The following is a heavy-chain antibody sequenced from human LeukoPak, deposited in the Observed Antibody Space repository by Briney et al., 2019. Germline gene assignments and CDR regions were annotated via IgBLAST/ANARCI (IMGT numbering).Heavy chain of an antibody. V-gene: IGHV3-30*18. D-gene: IGHD3-10*01. CDR3: AKDWGMVRGVINLFDY. Sequence: GGSLRLSCAASGFTFSSYGMHWVRQAPGKGLEWVAVISYDGSNKYYANSVKGRFTISRDNSKNTLYLQMNSLRAEDTAVYYCAKDWGMVRGVINLFDYWGQGTLVTVSS. J-gene: IGHJ4*02. CDR2: ISYDGSNK. CDR1: GFTFSSYG.